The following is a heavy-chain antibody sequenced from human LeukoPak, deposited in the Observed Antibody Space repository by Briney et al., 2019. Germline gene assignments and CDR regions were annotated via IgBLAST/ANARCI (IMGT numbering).Heavy chain of an antibody. CDR3: ARELTPGYCSGGSCSYDAFDI. D-gene: IGHD2-15*01. Sequence: ASVNVSCKASGYTFTGYYMHWVRQAPGQGLEGMGWINPHRGGTNYAQKFQGRVTMTRDTSISTAYMELSRLRSDDTAVYYCARELTPGYCSGGSCSYDAFDIWGQGTMVTVSS. J-gene: IGHJ3*02. V-gene: IGHV1-2*02. CDR1: GYTFTGYY. CDR2: INPHRGGT.